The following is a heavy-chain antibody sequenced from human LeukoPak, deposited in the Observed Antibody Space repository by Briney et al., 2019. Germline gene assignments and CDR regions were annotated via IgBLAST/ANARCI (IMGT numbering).Heavy chain of an antibody. CDR1: GGTFSSYA. CDR3: ARAPRYSSSWYYVDY. J-gene: IGHJ4*02. V-gene: IGHV1-18*01. D-gene: IGHD6-13*01. CDR2: ISAYNGNT. Sequence: GASVKVSCKASGGTFSSYAISWVRQAPGQGLEWMGWISAYNGNTNYAQKLQGRVTMTTDTSTSTAYMELRSLRSDDTAVYYCARAPRYSSSWYYVDYWGQGTLVTVSS.